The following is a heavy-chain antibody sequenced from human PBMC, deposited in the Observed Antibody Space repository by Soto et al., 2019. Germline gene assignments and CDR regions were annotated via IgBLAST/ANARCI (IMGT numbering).Heavy chain of an antibody. V-gene: IGHV1-46*03. CDR3: ARAGIAARPYNWFDP. J-gene: IGHJ5*02. CDR2: INPSGGST. D-gene: IGHD6-6*01. Sequence: ASVKVSCKSSGYTFTSYYMHWVRQAPGQGLEWMGIINPSGGSTSYAQKFQGRVTMTRDTSTSTVYMELSSLRSEDTAVYYCARAGIAARPYNWFDPWGQGTLVTVSS. CDR1: GYTFTSYY.